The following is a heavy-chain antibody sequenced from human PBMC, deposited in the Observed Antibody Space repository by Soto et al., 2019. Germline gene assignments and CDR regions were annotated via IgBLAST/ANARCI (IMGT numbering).Heavy chain of an antibody. CDR1: GFAFSSNV. Sequence: EQLVESGGDVVQPGTSLRLSCVGSGFAFSSNVLHWVRQAPGKGLEWLAVMSRGGSETYYTNSVRGRFTISRDNSEIPLYLEMNNVRPEDTAVYYCALDKIPAAPDYFDQWGQGTLVTVSS. CDR3: ALDKIPAAPDYFDQ. CDR2: MSRGGSET. D-gene: IGHD2-15*01. V-gene: IGHV3-30*04. J-gene: IGHJ4*02.